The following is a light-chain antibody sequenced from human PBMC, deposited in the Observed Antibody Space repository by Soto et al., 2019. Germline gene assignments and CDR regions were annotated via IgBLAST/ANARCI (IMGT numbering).Light chain of an antibody. CDR3: QQSYSTPPLT. Sequence: IQMTQSTSSLSASVGDRVTITCRASQSISSYLNWYQQKPGKAPKLLIYAASSLQSGVPSRFSGSGSGTDFTLTISSLQPEDFATYYCQQSYSTPPLTFGQGTRLEIK. J-gene: IGKJ5*01. CDR2: AAS. V-gene: IGKV1-39*01. CDR1: QSISSY.